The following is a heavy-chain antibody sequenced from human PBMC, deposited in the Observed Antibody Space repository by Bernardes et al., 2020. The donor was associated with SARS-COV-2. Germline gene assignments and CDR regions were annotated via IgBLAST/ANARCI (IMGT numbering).Heavy chain of an antibody. CDR3: ARKYSSSWYRKLDY. D-gene: IGHD6-13*01. Sequence: SETLSLTCAVYGGSFSGYYWSWIRQPPGKGLEWIGEINHSGSTNYNPSLKSRVTISVDTSKNQFSLKLSSVTAADTAVYYCARKYSSSWYRKLDYWGQGTLVTVSS. V-gene: IGHV4-34*01. J-gene: IGHJ4*02. CDR2: INHSGST. CDR1: GGSFSGYY.